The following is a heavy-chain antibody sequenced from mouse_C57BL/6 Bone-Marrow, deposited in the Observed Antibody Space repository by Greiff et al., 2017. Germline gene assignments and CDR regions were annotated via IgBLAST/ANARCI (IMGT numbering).Heavy chain of an antibody. J-gene: IGHJ3*01. V-gene: IGHV1-9*01. D-gene: IGHD1-1*01. Sequence: QVQLQQSGAELMKPGASVKLSCKATGYTFTGYWIEWVKQRPGHGLEWIGEILPGSGSTNYNEKFKGKATFTADTSSNTAYMPLSSLTTEDSAIYYCARSGILLRSHFAYWGQGTLVTVSA. CDR3: ARSGILLRSHFAY. CDR2: ILPGSGST. CDR1: GYTFTGYW.